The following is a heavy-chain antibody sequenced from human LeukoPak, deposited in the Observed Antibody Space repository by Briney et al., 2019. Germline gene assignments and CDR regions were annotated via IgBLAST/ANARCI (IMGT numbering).Heavy chain of an antibody. CDR2: IYHSATT. CDR1: GGSISNTNYY. Sequence: SETLSLTCTMSGGSISNTNYYWAWIRQPPGKGLEWIGSIYHSATTYYNPSLESRASMSVDTSKNQFSLKLSSVTAADTAAYYCARLCYQQCYFDYWGQGTLVTVSS. CDR3: ARLCYQQCYFDY. D-gene: IGHD2-2*01. V-gene: IGHV4-39*01. J-gene: IGHJ4*02.